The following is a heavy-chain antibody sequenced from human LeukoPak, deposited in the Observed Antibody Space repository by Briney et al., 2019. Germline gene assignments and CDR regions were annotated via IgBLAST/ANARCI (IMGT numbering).Heavy chain of an antibody. CDR1: GYTFIKSG. CDR2: ISAYNRNT. D-gene: IGHD3-22*01. V-gene: IGHV1-18*01. Sequence: GASVKVSCKAPGYTFIKSGFSWVRQAPGQGLEWMGWISAYNRNTNYAQNLQDRVTVTKDTSTSTAYMELRSLRSDDTAVYYCASRIVVAGWENYYYGMDVSGQGTSVTVSS. CDR3: ASRIVVAGWENYYYGMDV. J-gene: IGHJ6*02.